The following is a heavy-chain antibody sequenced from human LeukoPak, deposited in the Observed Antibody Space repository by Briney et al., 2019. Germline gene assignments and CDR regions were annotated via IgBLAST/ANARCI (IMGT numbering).Heavy chain of an antibody. V-gene: IGHV4-4*02. D-gene: IGHD6-13*01. CDR2: INHSGST. CDR1: GGSISSSNW. Sequence: SETLSLTCAVSGGSISSSNWWSWVRQPPGKGLEWIGEINHSGSTNYNPSLKSRVTISVDTSKNQFSLKLSSVTAADTAVYYCARLYSSRSWGQGTLVTVSS. J-gene: IGHJ4*02. CDR3: ARLYSSRS.